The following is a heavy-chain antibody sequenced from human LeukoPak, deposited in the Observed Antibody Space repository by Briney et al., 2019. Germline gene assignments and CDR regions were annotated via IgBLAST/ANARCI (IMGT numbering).Heavy chain of an antibody. J-gene: IGHJ4*02. Sequence: GGSLRLSCAASGFTFSSYAMSWVRQAPGKGLEWVSAISGSGGSTYYADSVKGRFTISRDNSKNTLYLQMNSLRAEDTAVYYCAKDGRDIVVVPAAIGDYWGQGTLVTVSS. CDR3: AKDGRDIVVVPAAIGDY. CDR1: GFTFSSYA. D-gene: IGHD2-2*01. CDR2: ISGSGGST. V-gene: IGHV3-23*01.